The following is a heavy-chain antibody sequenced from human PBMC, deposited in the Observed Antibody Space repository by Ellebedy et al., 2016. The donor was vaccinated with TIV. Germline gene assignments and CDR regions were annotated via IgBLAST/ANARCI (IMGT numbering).Heavy chain of an antibody. D-gene: IGHD3-10*01. Sequence: GESLKISCAASGFTVSSNYMSWVRQAPGKGLEWVSVIYSGGSTYYADSVKGRFTISRDNSKNTLYLQMNSLRAEDTAVYYCARTTYYYGSGSGYFDYWGQGTLVTVSS. J-gene: IGHJ4*02. CDR1: GFTVSSNY. CDR3: ARTTYYYGSGSGYFDY. CDR2: IYSGGST. V-gene: IGHV3-66*01.